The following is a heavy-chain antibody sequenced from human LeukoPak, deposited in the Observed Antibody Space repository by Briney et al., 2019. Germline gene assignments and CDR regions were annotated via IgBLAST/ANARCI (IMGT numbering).Heavy chain of an antibody. Sequence: GASLKISCKGSGYSFTSYWIGLVHQMPGKGLEWMGIIYPGDSDTRYSPSFQGQVTISADKSISTAYLQWSSLKASDTAMYYCARHGGIWSGHYQPNYYYYMDVWGKETTVTVSS. CDR2: IYPGDSDT. CDR1: GYSFTSYW. J-gene: IGHJ6*03. D-gene: IGHD3-3*01. V-gene: IGHV5-51*07. CDR3: ARHGGIWSGHYQPNYYYYMDV.